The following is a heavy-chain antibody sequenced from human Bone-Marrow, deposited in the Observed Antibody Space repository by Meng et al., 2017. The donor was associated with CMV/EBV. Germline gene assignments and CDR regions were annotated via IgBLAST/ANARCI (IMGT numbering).Heavy chain of an antibody. CDR2: ISWNSVSI. V-gene: IGHV3-9*01. J-gene: IGHJ4*02. CDR1: GFTFDYHA. Sequence: SLKISCTASGFTFDYHALHWVRQAAGKGLEWVAGISWNSVSIGYADSVKGRFTISRDDAKSSLYLQMNNLRSEDTALYFCAKLQGSKDDWGQGTVVTGYS. CDR3: AKLQGSKDD. D-gene: IGHD3-3*01.